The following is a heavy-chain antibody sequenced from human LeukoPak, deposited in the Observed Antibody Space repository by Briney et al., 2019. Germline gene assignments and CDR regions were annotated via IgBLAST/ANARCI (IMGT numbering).Heavy chain of an antibody. CDR3: AKDLGYCSSTSCYTGWFDP. CDR2: ISGSGGST. D-gene: IGHD2-2*02. J-gene: IGHJ5*02. V-gene: IGHV3-23*01. CDR1: GFNFSNYA. Sequence: GGSLRLSCAASGFNFSNYAMSWVRQAPGKGLEWVSAISGSGGSTYYADSVKGRFTISRDNSKNTLYLQMNSLRAEDTAVYYCAKDLGYCSSTSCYTGWFDPWGQGTLVTVSS.